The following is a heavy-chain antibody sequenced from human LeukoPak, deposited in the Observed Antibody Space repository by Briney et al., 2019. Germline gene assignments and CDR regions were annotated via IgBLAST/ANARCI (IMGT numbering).Heavy chain of an antibody. J-gene: IGHJ5*02. D-gene: IGHD5-12*01. CDR1: GYTFIDYY. V-gene: IGHV1-2*05. CDR2: VNPDSGDI. CDR3: ARGAFAGYDYSGAPFYNRFDL. Sequence: ASVKVSFKASGYTFIDYYIQWVRQAPGEGREWMGRVNPDSGDIKYAQNFQGTVTMTRDTSIGSVYMELNRLTSDDTGVYYCARGAFAGYDYSGAPFYNRFDLWGQGTLVTVSS.